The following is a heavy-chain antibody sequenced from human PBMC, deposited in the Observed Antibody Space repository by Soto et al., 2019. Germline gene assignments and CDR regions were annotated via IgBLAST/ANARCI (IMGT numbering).Heavy chain of an antibody. D-gene: IGHD3-10*01. CDR1: GFTSSSYA. J-gene: IGHJ6*02. CDR2: IIGSCGST. Sequence: GGSLTPSWAAFGFTSSSYAMRWFRQPQGKGLEWVPAIIGSCGSTYYADSVKGRFTCSRDNYKNTRYLQMNSLRAEDTAVYYCSNRRVLSLRHYYGMDVWGQGTTVNVSS. CDR3: SNRRVLSLRHYYGMDV. V-gene: IGHV3-23*01.